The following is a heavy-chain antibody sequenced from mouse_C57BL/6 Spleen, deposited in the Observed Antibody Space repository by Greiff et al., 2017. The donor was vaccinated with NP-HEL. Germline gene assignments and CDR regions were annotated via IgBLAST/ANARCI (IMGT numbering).Heavy chain of an antibody. CDR2: INPSNGGT. Sequence: VQLQQSGTELVKPGASVKLSCKASGYTFTSYWMHWVKQRPGQGLEWIGNINPSNGGTNYNEKFKSKATLTVDKSSSTAYMQLSSLTSEDSAVYYCARDDYDETVYYLDYWGQGTTLTVSS. D-gene: IGHD2-4*01. CDR3: ARDDYDETVYYLDY. CDR1: GYTFTSYW. V-gene: IGHV1-53*01. J-gene: IGHJ2*01.